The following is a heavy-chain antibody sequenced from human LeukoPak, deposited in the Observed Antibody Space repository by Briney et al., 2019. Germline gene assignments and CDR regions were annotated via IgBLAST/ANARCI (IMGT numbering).Heavy chain of an antibody. CDR1: GFTFSISA. CDR2: ISHSGGST. CDR3: AKGGELGYCASTSCYTTDY. D-gene: IGHD2-2*02. J-gene: IGHJ4*02. Sequence: GGSLRLSCAASGFTFSISAMSWVRQAQGKGLEWVSVISHSGGSTYYADSVKGRFTISRDNSKNTLYLQMSSLRAEDTAVYYCAKGGELGYCASTSCYTTDYWGQGTLVTVSS. V-gene: IGHV3-23*01.